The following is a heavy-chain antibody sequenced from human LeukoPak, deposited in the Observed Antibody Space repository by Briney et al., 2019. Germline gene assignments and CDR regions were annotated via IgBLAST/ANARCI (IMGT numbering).Heavy chain of an antibody. CDR2: IYTSGST. J-gene: IGHJ6*03. D-gene: IGHD2-2*01. CDR3: ARELSVVVPAAYYYYYMDV. V-gene: IGHV4-4*07. Sequence: PSQTLSLTCTVSGGSISSYYWSWIRQPAGKGLEWIGRIYTSGSTNYNPSLKSRVTMSVDTSKNQFSLKLSSVTAADTAVYYCARELSVVVPAAYYYYYMDVWGKGTTVTVSS. CDR1: GGSISSYY.